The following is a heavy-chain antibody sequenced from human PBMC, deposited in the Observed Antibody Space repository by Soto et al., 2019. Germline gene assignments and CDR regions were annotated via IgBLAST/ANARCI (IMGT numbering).Heavy chain of an antibody. D-gene: IGHD6-19*01. CDR3: ARELGGWYQEIDY. CDR1: GFTFSSYW. V-gene: IGHV3-7*01. Sequence: PGGSLRLSCAASGFTFSSYWMSWVRQAPGKGLEWVANIRQDGSEKYYVDSVKGRFTISRDNAKNSLYLQMNSLRAEDTAVYYCARELGGWYQEIDYWGQGTLVTVSS. CDR2: IRQDGSEK. J-gene: IGHJ4*02.